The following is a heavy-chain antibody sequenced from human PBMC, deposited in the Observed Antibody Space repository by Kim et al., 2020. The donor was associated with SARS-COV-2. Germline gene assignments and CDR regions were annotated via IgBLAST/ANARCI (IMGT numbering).Heavy chain of an antibody. CDR2: ISGSGGTP. D-gene: IGHD2-8*02. J-gene: IGHJ4*02. Sequence: GGSLRLSCAASGFTFTTSAMNWVRQPPGKGLEWVSHISGSGGTPYYADSVKGRFTISRDKSKNTLYLQMNSLRAEDTALYYCAKDRSGGAYFDYWGQGTL. CDR3: AKDRSGGAYFDY. CDR1: GFTFTTSA. V-gene: IGHV3-23*01.